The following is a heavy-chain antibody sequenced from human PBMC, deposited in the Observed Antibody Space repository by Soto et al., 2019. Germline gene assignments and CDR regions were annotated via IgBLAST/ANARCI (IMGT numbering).Heavy chain of an antibody. Sequence: GGSLRLSCAASGFTFSNAWMSWVRQAPGKGLEWVGRIKSKTDGGTTDYAAPVKGRFTISRDDSKNTLYLQMNSLKTEDTAVYYCTTDPSSYQLPSYYYYYYMDVWGKGTTVTVSS. CDR2: IKSKTDGGTT. D-gene: IGHD2-2*01. CDR3: TTDPSSYQLPSYYYYYYMDV. CDR1: GFTFSNAW. V-gene: IGHV3-15*01. J-gene: IGHJ6*03.